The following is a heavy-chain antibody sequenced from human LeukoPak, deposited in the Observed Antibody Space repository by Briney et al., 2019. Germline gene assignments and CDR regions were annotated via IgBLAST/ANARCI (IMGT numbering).Heavy chain of an antibody. V-gene: IGHV4-39*01. CDR1: GGSISSSSYY. J-gene: IGHJ4*02. CDR2: IYYSGST. Sequence: PSETLSLTCTVSGGSISSSSYYWGWIRQPPWKGLEWIGSIYYSGSTYYNPSLKSRVTISVDTSKNQFSLKLSSVTAADTAVYYCARLFYGSGSYRIDYWGQGTLVTVSS. CDR3: ARLFYGSGSYRIDY. D-gene: IGHD3-10*01.